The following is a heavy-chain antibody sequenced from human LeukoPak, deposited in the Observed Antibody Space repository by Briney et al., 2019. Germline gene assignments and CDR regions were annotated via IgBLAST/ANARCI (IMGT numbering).Heavy chain of an antibody. J-gene: IGHJ4*02. Sequence: AGGSLRHLCAPSGFTFSKLWMLWVRQAPGKGLESVTRINTDGTVTTYADSVKGRFTVSRDNADNTMFLQMNSVREEETAVYNCATNLWRAPPPDYWGQGTPVTVSS. D-gene: IGHD1-14*01. CDR3: ATNLWRAPPPDY. V-gene: IGHV3-74*01. CDR2: INTDGTVT. CDR1: GFTFSKLW.